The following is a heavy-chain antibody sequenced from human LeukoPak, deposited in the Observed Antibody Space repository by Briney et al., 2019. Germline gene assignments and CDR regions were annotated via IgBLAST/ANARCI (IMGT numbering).Heavy chain of an antibody. D-gene: IGHD6-19*01. V-gene: IGHV4-59*01. J-gene: IGHJ4*02. CDR2: IYYSGST. CDR1: GGSISSYY. Sequence: SETLFLTCTVSGGSISSYYWSWIRQPPGKGLEWIGYIYYSGSTNYNPSLKSRVTISVDTSKNQFSLKLSSVTAADTAVYYCATYSSGWYRYFDYWGQGTLVTVSS. CDR3: ATYSSGWYRYFDY.